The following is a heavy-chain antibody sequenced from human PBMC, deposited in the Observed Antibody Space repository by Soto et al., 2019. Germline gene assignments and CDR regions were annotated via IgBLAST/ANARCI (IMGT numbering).Heavy chain of an antibody. CDR1: GDSLSSGGYY. CDR3: AKIKTPHVRNGMDV. J-gene: IGHJ6*02. Sequence: QVRLQESGPGLVRPSQTLSLTCTVSGDSLSSGGYYCSWIRQLPGKGLEWIGFIYYSGSTFYNPSLRSRVTMSADASKNQISLKLSSVTAADTAVYYCAKIKTPHVRNGMDVWGQGTTVTVSS. V-gene: IGHV4-31*04. CDR2: IYYSGST. D-gene: IGHD3-16*01.